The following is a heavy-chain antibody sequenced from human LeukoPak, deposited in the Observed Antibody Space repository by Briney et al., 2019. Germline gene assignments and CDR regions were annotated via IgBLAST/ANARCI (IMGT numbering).Heavy chain of an antibody. CDR3: AKWKYSNSGIDDY. CDR1: GFTSSSYA. D-gene: IGHD6-6*01. J-gene: IGHJ4*02. CDR2: ISGSGDNT. V-gene: IGHV3-23*01. Sequence: GVTLRLSCAASGFTSSSYAMSWVRQVPGKGLEWVSVISGSGDNTYYADSVKGRFTISRDNSKNMLYLQMNSLRAEDTAVYYCAKWKYSNSGIDDYWGQGTLVTVSS.